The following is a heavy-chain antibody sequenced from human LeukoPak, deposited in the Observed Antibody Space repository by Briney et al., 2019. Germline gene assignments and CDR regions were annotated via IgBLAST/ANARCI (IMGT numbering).Heavy chain of an antibody. CDR3: ARQARCSGGSCYSGGYYYYMDV. CDR2: INHSGST. CDR1: GGSFSGYY. D-gene: IGHD2-15*01. J-gene: IGHJ6*03. V-gene: IGHV4-34*01. Sequence: PSETLSLTCAVCGGSFSGYYWSWIRQPPGKGLEWIGEINHSGSTNYNPSLKSRVTISVDTSKNQFSLKLSSVTAADTAVYYCARQARCSGGSCYSGGYYYYMDVWGKGTTVTISS.